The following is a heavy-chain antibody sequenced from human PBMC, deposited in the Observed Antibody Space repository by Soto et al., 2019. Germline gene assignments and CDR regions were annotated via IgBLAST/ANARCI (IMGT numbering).Heavy chain of an antibody. J-gene: IGHJ6*02. V-gene: IGHV3-23*01. CDR3: AKCGPLDYDDSSGYYRPRPKYYYGMDV. CDR1: GFTFSSYA. CDR2: ISGSGGST. Sequence: EVQLLESGGGLVQPGGSLRLSCAASGFTFSSYAMSWVRQAPGKGLEWVSAISGSGGSTYYADSVKGRFTISRDNSKNTLYLQMTSLRAEDTAVYYCAKCGPLDYDDSSGYYRPRPKYYYGMDVWGQGTTVTVSS. D-gene: IGHD3-22*01.